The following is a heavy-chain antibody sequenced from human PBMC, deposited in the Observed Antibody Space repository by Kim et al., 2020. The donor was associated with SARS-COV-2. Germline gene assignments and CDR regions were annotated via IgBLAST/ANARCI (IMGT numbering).Heavy chain of an antibody. V-gene: IGHV3-73*01. CDR2: ITIKVNNYAT. D-gene: IGHD2-8*02. J-gene: IGHJ6*02. Sequence: GGSLRLSCAASGFTLSGSDVHWVRQASGKGLDWVGRITIKVNNYATAYAASVKGRFTISSDDSKNTAYLQMDSLKTEDTAVYYCTVYRWGYGMDVWGQGTTVTVSS. CDR1: GFTLSGSD. CDR3: TVYRWGYGMDV.